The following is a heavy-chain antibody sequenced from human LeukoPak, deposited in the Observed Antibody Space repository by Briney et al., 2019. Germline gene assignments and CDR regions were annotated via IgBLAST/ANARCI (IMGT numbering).Heavy chain of an antibody. Sequence: ASVKVSCKASGYTFTGYYMHWVRQAPGQGLEWMGRINPNSGGTNYAQKLQGRVTMTTDTSTSTAYMELRSLRSDDTAVYYCARDIFGSYNAFDIWGQGTMVTVSS. CDR1: GYTFTGYY. CDR3: ARDIFGSYNAFDI. D-gene: IGHD1-26*01. V-gene: IGHV1-2*06. J-gene: IGHJ3*02. CDR2: INPNSGGT.